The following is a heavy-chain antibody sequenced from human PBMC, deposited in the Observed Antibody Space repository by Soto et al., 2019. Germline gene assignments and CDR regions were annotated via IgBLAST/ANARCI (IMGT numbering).Heavy chain of an antibody. J-gene: IGHJ4*02. D-gene: IGHD6-19*01. CDR1: GGSVSSNSAA. CDR2: TYYRSKWFN. Sequence: LSQTLSLTCAISGGSVSSNSAAWNWIRQSPSRGLEWLGRTYYRSKWFNDYAVSVKSRITISPDTSKNQFSLHLNSVTPEDTAVYYCARELRRGSVWYWTEYWGQGTLVTVSS. CDR3: ARELRRGSVWYWTEY. V-gene: IGHV6-1*01.